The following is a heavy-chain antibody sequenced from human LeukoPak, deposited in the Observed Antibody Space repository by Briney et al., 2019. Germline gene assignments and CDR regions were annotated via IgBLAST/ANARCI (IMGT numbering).Heavy chain of an antibody. V-gene: IGHV3-74*01. CDR3: ARGGAAAGTLRRFDP. CDR1: GFTFSNYW. Sequence: GWSLRLSCAASGFTFSNYWMHWVRQAPGKGLVWVSRINSDGSSTSYADSVKGRFTISRDNAKNTLYLQMNSLRAEDTAVYYCARGGAAAGTLRRFDPWGQGTLVTVSS. D-gene: IGHD6-13*01. CDR2: INSDGSST. J-gene: IGHJ5*02.